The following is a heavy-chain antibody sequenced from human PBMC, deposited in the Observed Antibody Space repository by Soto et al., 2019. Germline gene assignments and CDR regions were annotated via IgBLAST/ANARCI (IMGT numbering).Heavy chain of an antibody. J-gene: IGHJ5*02. CDR2: IYSGGST. CDR3: ARTNDYSNQQANWFDP. V-gene: IGHV3-53*01. Sequence: PGGSLRLSCAASGFTVSSNYMSWVRQAPGKGLEWVSVIYSGGSTYYADSVKGRFTISRDNSKNTLYLQMNSLRAEDTAVYYCARTNDYSNQQANWFDPWGQGTLVTVSS. D-gene: IGHD4-4*01. CDR1: GFTVSSNY.